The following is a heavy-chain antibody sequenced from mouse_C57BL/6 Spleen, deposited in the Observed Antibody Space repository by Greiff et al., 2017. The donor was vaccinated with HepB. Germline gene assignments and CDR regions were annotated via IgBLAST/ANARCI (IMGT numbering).Heavy chain of an antibody. CDR2: IWRGGST. Sequence: QVHVKQSGPGLVQPSQSLSITCTASGFSLTSYGVHWVRQSPGKGLEWLGVIWRGGSTDYNAAFMSRLSITKDNSKSQVFFKMNSLQADDTAIYYCAKENPYSNFYYYAMDYWGQGTSVTVSS. V-gene: IGHV2-5*01. J-gene: IGHJ4*01. CDR3: AKENPYSNFYYYAMDY. D-gene: IGHD2-5*01. CDR1: GFSLTSYG.